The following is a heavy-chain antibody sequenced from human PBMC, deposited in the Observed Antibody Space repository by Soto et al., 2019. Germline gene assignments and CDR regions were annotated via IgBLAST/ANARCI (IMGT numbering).Heavy chain of an antibody. J-gene: IGHJ4*02. CDR3: ARGKLMRWLQNHFDS. CDR2: TYYRSKWYN. V-gene: IGHV6-1*01. Sequence: SQTLSLTCVISGDSVSSNSAAWNWIRQSPSRGLEWLGRTYYRSKWYNDYAVSVKSRITINPDTSKNQFSLQLNSVTPEDTAVYYCARGKLMRWLQNHFDSWGQGTRVPVSS. D-gene: IGHD5-12*01. CDR1: GDSVSSNSAA.